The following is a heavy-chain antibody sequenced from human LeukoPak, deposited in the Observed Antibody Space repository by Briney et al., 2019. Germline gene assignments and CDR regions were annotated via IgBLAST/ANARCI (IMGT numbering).Heavy chain of an antibody. CDR2: INHSGST. D-gene: IGHD6-19*01. CDR1: GGSFSGYY. J-gene: IGHJ4*02. CDR3: ARGVSSGWYARRAYYFDY. V-gene: IGHV4-34*01. Sequence: SETLSLTCAVYGGSFSGYYWSWIRQPPGKGLEWIGEINHSGSTKYSPSLKSRVTISVDTSKNQFSLKLSSVTAADTAVYYCARGVSSGWYARRAYYFDYWGQGTLVTVSS.